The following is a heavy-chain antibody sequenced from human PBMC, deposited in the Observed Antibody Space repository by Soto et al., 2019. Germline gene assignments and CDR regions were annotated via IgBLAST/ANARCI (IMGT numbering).Heavy chain of an antibody. J-gene: IGHJ6*03. CDR3: AILELGYYDFWSGYYPDYYYYYMDV. CDR2: IYYSGST. D-gene: IGHD3-3*01. Sequence: SETLSLTCTVSGGSISSYYWSWIRQPPGKGLEWIGYIYYSGSTNYNPSLKSRVTISVDTSKNQFSLKLSSVTAADTAVYYCAILELGYYDFWSGYYPDYYYYYMDVWGKGTMVTVSS. CDR1: GGSISSYY. V-gene: IGHV4-59*01.